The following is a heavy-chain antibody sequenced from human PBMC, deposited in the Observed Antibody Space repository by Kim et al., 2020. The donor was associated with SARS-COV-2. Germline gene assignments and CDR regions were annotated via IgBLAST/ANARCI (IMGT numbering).Heavy chain of an antibody. CDR3: ARGSGSYGFDS. V-gene: IGHV3-74*01. J-gene: IGHJ4*02. D-gene: IGHD1-26*01. Sequence: GGSLRLSCAASGFTFSDHWMHWVRQAPGKGPVWVSRINADRSVIEYAASVKGRFTIPRDNAKSTLDLQMNSLRPEDTAVYYCARGSGSYGFDSWGQG. CDR1: GFTFSDHW. CDR2: INADRSVI.